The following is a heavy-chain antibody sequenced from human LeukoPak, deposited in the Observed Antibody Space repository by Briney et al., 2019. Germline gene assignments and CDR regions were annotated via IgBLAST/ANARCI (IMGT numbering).Heavy chain of an antibody. Sequence: GGSLRLSCAASGFTFSSYSMNWVRQAPGKGLEWVSYMSSSSSTIYYADSVKGRFTISRDNAKNSLYLQMNSLRAEDTAVYYCAKEGASGDYLAYWGQGTLVTVSS. D-gene: IGHD3-16*01. CDR2: MSSSSSTI. CDR1: GFTFSSYS. CDR3: AKEGASGDYLAY. J-gene: IGHJ4*02. V-gene: IGHV3-48*04.